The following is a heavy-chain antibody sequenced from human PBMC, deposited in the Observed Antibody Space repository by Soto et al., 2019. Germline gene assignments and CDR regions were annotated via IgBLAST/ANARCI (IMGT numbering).Heavy chain of an antibody. CDR2: ISSSGSTI. CDR3: ATPSLYSSGWYRRFDY. J-gene: IGHJ4*02. D-gene: IGHD6-19*01. V-gene: IGHV3-11*01. CDR1: GFTFSDYY. Sequence: GGSLRLSCAASGFTFSDYYMSWIRQAPGKGLEWVSYISSSGSTIYYADSVKGRFTISRDNAKNSLYLQMNSLRAEDTAVYYCATPSLYSSGWYRRFDYWGQGTLVTVSS.